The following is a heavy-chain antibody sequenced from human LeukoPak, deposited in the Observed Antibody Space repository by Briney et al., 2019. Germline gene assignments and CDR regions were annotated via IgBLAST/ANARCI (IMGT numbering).Heavy chain of an antibody. CDR3: AKDRYCSGGSCYSGWNDAFDI. D-gene: IGHD2-15*01. CDR2: IRYDGSNK. V-gene: IGHV3-30*02. J-gene: IGHJ3*02. CDR1: EFTFSSYG. Sequence: GGSLRLSCAASEFTFSSYGMHWVRQAPGKGLEWVAFIRYDGSNKYYADSVKGRFTISRDNSKNTLYLQMNSLRAEDTAVYYCAKDRYCSGGSCYSGWNDAFDIWGQGTMVTVSS.